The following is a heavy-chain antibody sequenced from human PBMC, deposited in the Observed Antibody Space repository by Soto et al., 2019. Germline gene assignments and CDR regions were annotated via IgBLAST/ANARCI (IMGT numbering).Heavy chain of an antibody. J-gene: IGHJ6*03. V-gene: IGHV4-39*01. CDR2: IYYSGST. D-gene: IGHD2-2*01. CDR1: GGSISSSSYY. CDR3: ARHTPIVVVPIYYYYYMDV. Sequence: SETLSLTCTVSGGSISSSSYYWGWIRQPPGKGLEWIGSIYYSGSTYYNPSLKSGVTISVDTSKNQFSLKLSSVTAADTAVYYCARHTPIVVVPIYYYYYMDVWGKGTTVTVSS.